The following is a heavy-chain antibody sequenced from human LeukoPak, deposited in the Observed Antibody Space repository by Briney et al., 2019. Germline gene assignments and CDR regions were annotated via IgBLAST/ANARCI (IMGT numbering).Heavy chain of an antibody. J-gene: IGHJ4*02. Sequence: GGSLRLCCAASGFTFSSYARSWVPQAPGRGLEWVANIKQDGSENYYVDSVKGRFTISRDNAKNSLYLQMNSLGAEDTAVYYCGRGGPDYGDRLYYLDCWVEGRLVSVCS. CDR2: IKQDGSEN. D-gene: IGHD4-17*01. CDR3: GRGGPDYGDRLYYLDC. V-gene: IGHV3-7*01. CDR1: GFTFSSYA.